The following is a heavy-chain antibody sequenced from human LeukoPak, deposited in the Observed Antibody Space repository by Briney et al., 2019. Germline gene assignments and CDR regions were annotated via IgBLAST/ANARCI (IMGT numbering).Heavy chain of an antibody. CDR1: GYTFTGYY. CDR3: ARDGEVSNYDDFDY. D-gene: IGHD4-11*01. J-gene: IGHJ4*02. CDR2: INANSGGT. V-gene: IGHV1-2*02. Sequence: ASVKVSCKASGYTFTGYYMHWVRQAPGQGLEWMGWINANSGGTNYAQKFQGRVTMTRDTSISTAYMELSRLRSDDTAVYYCARDGEVSNYDDFDYWGQGTLVTVSS.